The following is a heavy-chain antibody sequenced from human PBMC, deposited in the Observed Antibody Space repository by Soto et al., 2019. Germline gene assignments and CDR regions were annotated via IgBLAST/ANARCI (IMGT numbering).Heavy chain of an antibody. V-gene: IGHV3-23*01. J-gene: IGHJ4*02. D-gene: IGHD2-15*01. CDR2: ISGSGGST. CDR3: AKFLIVVVVAAPFGY. Sequence: GGSLRLCCAASGFNISSYAMSWVRQAPGKGLEWVSAISGSGGSTYYADSVKGRFTISRDNSKNTLYLQMNSLRAEDTAVYYCAKFLIVVVVAAPFGYWGQGTLVSVSS. CDR1: GFNISSYA.